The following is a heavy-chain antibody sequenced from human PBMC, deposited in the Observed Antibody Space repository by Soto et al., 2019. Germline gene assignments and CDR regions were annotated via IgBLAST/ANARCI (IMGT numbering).Heavy chain of an antibody. V-gene: IGHV3-30*18. CDR1: GFTFSSYG. CDR3: AKSFGLWFGEDNWFDP. CDR2: ISYDGSNK. D-gene: IGHD3-10*01. J-gene: IGHJ5*02. Sequence: GGSLRLSCAASGFTFSSYGMHWVRQAPGKGLEWVAVISYDGSNKYYADSVKGQFTISRDNSKNTLYLQMNSLRAEDTAVYYCAKSFGLWFGEDNWFDPWGQGTLVTVSS.